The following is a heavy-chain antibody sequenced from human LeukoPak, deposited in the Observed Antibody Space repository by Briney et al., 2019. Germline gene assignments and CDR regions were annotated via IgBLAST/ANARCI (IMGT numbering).Heavy chain of an antibody. Sequence: SETLSLTCTVSGDSISAYDWSWIRQTPGKGLEWIAFIHSSGTTNYNPSLKSRVSISVDTSNNQFSLSVNSVTAADTAVYYCARGGASSEWFDPWGQGTLVTVSS. J-gene: IGHJ5*02. V-gene: IGHV4-59*01. CDR2: IHSSGTT. CDR1: GDSISAYD. D-gene: IGHD6-25*01. CDR3: ARGGASSEWFDP.